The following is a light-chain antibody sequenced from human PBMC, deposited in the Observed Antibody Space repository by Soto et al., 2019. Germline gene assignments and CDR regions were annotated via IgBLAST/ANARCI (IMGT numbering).Light chain of an antibody. Sequence: DIQMTQSPSTLSASVGDRVTITCRASQSISSWLAWYQQKPGKAPKLLIYDASSLESEVPSRFSGSGSGTEFTLTISSLQPDDFAPYYCQQYNNYSTWTFGQGTKVEIK. CDR3: QQYNNYSTWT. J-gene: IGKJ1*01. CDR2: DAS. V-gene: IGKV1-5*01. CDR1: QSISSW.